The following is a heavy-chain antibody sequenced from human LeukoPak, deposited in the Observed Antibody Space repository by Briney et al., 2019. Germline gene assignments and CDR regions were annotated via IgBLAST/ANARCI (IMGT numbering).Heavy chain of an antibody. Sequence: SETLSLTCTVSGGSISSYYWSWIRQPPGKGLEWIGYIYYSGSTNYNPSLKSRVTISVDTSKNQFSLKLSSVTAADTAVYYCARGVLLWFGELFHYYYMDVWGKGTTVTVSS. CDR2: IYYSGST. J-gene: IGHJ6*03. CDR1: GGSISSYY. D-gene: IGHD3-10*01. CDR3: ARGVLLWFGELFHYYYMDV. V-gene: IGHV4-59*01.